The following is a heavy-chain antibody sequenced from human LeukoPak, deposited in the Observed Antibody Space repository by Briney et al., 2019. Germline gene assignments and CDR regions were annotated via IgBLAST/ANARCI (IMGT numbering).Heavy chain of an antibody. J-gene: IGHJ6*03. CDR3: GSNRGTYCYYYYMDV. D-gene: IGHD1-14*01. Sequence: GGSLRLSCAASGFTFSSYAMSWVRQAPGKGLEWVSAISGSGGSTYYADSVKGRFTISRDNSKNTLYLQKNSLRAEDTAVYYCGSNRGTYCYYYYMDVWGKGTTVTVSS. V-gene: IGHV3-23*01. CDR2: ISGSGGST. CDR1: GFTFSSYA.